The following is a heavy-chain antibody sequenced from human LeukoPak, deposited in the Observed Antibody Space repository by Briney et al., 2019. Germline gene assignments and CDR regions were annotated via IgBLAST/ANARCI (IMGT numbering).Heavy chain of an antibody. J-gene: IGHJ4*02. V-gene: IGHV3-23*01. Sequence: GGSLRLSCAASGFTFSSYGMSWVRQAPGKGLEWVSAIRGSGGSTYYADSVKGRFTISRDNSKNTVYLQMNSLRAEDTAVYYCARDNRGDCFDYWGQGTLVTVSS. CDR3: ARDNRGDCFDY. CDR2: IRGSGGST. D-gene: IGHD3-10*01. CDR1: GFTFSSYG.